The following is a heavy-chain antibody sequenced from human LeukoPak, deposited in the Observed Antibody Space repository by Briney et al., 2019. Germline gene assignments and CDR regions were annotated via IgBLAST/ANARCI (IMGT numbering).Heavy chain of an antibody. D-gene: IGHD4-17*01. CDR1: AFTFRSYG. CDR2: IRYDGGNK. CDR3: AKEIWPTVTIPGRTYFDY. Sequence: GGPLRLSCVASAFTFRSYGMHWVRQAPGKGLEWVAFIRYDGGNKNYADSVKGRFTISRDNPKNTLYLQMNSLRAEDTAVYYCAKEIWPTVTIPGRTYFDYWGQGTLVTVSS. V-gene: IGHV3-30*02. J-gene: IGHJ4*02.